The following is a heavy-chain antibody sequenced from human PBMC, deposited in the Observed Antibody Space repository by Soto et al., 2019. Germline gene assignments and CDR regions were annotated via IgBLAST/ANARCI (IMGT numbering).Heavy chain of an antibody. V-gene: IGHV1-69*18. CDR1: GGSFRSDV. Sequence: QVQLVQSGPEVKKPGSSVKVSCKASGGSFRSDVFSWVRQAPGQGLEWMGRIIPIFGAANYAQKFQDRVKITADEASSTVYMELSSLTSDDTAVYYCARDPGQDCSNTSCYHRGWFDPWGQGTLVTVSS. CDR2: IIPIFGAA. D-gene: IGHD2-2*01. J-gene: IGHJ5*02. CDR3: ARDPGQDCSNTSCYHRGWFDP.